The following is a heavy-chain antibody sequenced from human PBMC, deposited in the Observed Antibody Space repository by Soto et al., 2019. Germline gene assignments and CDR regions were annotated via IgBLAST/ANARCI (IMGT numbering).Heavy chain of an antibody. CDR2: IYYSGST. V-gene: IGHV4-31*03. CDR3: ARLSGSYNDRYFDS. J-gene: IGHJ4*02. D-gene: IGHD1-26*01. Sequence: SETLSLTCTVSGGSISSGGYYWSWIRQHPGKGLEWIGYIYYSGSTYYNPSLKSRVTISVDTSKNQFSLKLSSVTAADTAVYYCARLSGSYNDRYFDSWGQGTLVTVSS. CDR1: GGSISSGGYY.